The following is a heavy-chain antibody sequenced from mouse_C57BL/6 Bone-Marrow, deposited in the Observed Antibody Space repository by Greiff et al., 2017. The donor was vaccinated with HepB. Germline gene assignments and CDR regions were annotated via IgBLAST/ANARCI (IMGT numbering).Heavy chain of an antibody. J-gene: IGHJ2*01. V-gene: IGHV1-50*01. CDR1: GYTFTSYW. CDR3: ARSRVMITTGYYLDY. Sequence: QVQLQQPGAELVKPGASVKLSCKASGYTFTSYWMQWVKQRPGQGLEWIGEIDPSDSYTNYNQKFKGKATLTVDTSSSTAYMQLSSLTSEDSAVYYCARSRVMITTGYYLDYWGQGTTLTVSS. D-gene: IGHD2-4*01. CDR2: IDPSDSYT.